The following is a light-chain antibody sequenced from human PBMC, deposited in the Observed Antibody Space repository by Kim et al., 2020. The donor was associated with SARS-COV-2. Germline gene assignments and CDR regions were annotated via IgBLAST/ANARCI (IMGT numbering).Light chain of an antibody. V-gene: IGKV1-5*03. CDR1: QSISSW. Sequence: SVGAGVTIPCRASQSISSWLAWYQQQPGKAPKLLIYKASSLESGVPSRFSGSGSGTEFTLTISSLQPDDFATYYCQQYNSYSRLTFGGGTKVDIK. J-gene: IGKJ4*01. CDR3: QQYNSYSRLT. CDR2: KAS.